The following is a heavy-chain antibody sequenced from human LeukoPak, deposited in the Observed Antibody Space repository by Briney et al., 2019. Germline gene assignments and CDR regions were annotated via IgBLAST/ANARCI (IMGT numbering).Heavy chain of an antibody. CDR2: ISYDGSNK. CDR3: ARGGSWYAFDY. Sequence: GGSLRLSCAASGFTFSSYAMHWVRQAPGKGLEWVAFISYDGSNKYYADSVKGRFTISRDNSKNTLYLQMNSLRAEDTAVCYCARGGSWYAFDYWGQGTLVTVSS. J-gene: IGHJ4*02. CDR1: GFTFSSYA. D-gene: IGHD6-13*01. V-gene: IGHV3-30*04.